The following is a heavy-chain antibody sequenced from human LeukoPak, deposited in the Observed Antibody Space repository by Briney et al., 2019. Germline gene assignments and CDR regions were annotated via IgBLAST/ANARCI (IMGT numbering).Heavy chain of an antibody. Sequence: PSETLSLTCTVSGGSISSYYWSWIRQPPGKGLEWIGYIYYSGSTNYNPSLKSRVTISVDTSKNQFSLKLSSVTAADTAVYYCARVSITIFFDYWGQGTLVTVSS. J-gene: IGHJ4*02. D-gene: IGHD3-9*01. CDR2: IYYSGST. V-gene: IGHV4-59*01. CDR3: ARVSITIFFDY. CDR1: GGSISSYY.